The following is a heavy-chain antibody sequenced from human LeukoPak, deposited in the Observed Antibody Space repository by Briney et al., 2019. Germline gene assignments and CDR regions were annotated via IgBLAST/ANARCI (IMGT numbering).Heavy chain of an antibody. D-gene: IGHD1-14*01. CDR2: IWYGGSNK. J-gene: IGHJ4*02. Sequence: GRSLRLSCAASGFTFSSYGMHWVRQAPGKGLEWVAVIWYGGSNKYYADSVKGRFTISRDNSKNTLYLQMNSLRAEDTAVYYCAKEGRRYNLGYYFVYWGQGTLVTVSS. V-gene: IGHV3-33*06. CDR3: AKEGRRYNLGYYFVY. CDR1: GFTFSSYG.